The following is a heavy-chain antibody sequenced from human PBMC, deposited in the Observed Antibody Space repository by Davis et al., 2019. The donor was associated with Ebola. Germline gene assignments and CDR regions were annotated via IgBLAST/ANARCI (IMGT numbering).Heavy chain of an antibody. V-gene: IGHV1-3*01. Sequence: GGSLRLSCAASGYTFTSYAMHWVRQAPGQRLEWMGWINAGNGNTKYSQKFQGRVTITRDTSASTAYMELSSLRSEDTAVYYCARGSGSYYAFDYWGQGTLVTVSS. D-gene: IGHD1-26*01. J-gene: IGHJ4*02. CDR3: ARGSGSYYAFDY. CDR2: INAGNGNT. CDR1: GYTFTSYA.